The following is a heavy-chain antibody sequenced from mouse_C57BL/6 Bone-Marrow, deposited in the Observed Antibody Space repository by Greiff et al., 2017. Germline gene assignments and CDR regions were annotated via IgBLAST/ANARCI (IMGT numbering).Heavy chain of an antibody. J-gene: IGHJ2*01. CDR2: IDPSDGYT. CDR1: GYTFTSDY. Sequence: VQLQQPGAELVRPGTSVKLSCTASGYTFTSDYMHWVKQRPGQGLEWIGGIDPSDGYTNYNPKFKGKATMTVDTSSNTAYLQLSSLTSEDAAVYYCSTRGYDVGYFDNGGRG. D-gene: IGHD3-1*01. CDR3: STRGYDVGYFDN. V-gene: IGHV1-59*01.